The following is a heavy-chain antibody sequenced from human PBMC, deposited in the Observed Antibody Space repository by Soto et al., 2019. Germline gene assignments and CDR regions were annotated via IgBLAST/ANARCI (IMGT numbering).Heavy chain of an antibody. J-gene: IGHJ6*02. CDR2: IRSKAYGGTT. CDR3: TRDGLQDIVVVVAADPYYYYYGMDV. Sequence: PGGSLRLSCTASGFTFGDYAMSWVRQAPGKGLEWVGFIRSKAYGGTTEYAASVKGRFTISRDDSKSIAYLQMNSLKTEDTAVYYCTRDGLQDIVVVVAADPYYYYYGMDVWGQGTTVTVSS. V-gene: IGHV3-49*04. CDR1: GFTFGDYA. D-gene: IGHD2-15*01.